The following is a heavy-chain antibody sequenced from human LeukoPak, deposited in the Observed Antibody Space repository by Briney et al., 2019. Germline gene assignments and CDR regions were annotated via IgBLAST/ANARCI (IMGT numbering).Heavy chain of an antibody. CDR2: IYPGDSDT. J-gene: IGHJ4*02. CDR3: ARQPADYDILTGYRAPFDY. D-gene: IGHD3-9*01. V-gene: IGHV5-51*01. CDR1: GYSFTSYW. Sequence: PGESLKISCKGSGYSFTSYWIGWVRQMPGKGLEWMGIIYPGDSDTRYSPSFQGQVTISADKSISTAYLQWSSLKASDTAMYYCARQPADYDILTGYRAPFDYWGQGTLVTVSS.